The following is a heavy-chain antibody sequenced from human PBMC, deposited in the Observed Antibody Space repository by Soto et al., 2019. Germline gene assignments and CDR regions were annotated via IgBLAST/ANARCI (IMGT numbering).Heavy chain of an antibody. V-gene: IGHV3-23*01. CDR1: GFTFSSYA. Sequence: PGGSLRVSCAASGFTFSSYARSWVRQAPGKGLEWVSAISGSGGSTYYADSVKGRFTISRDNSKNTLYLQMNSLRAEDTAVYYCAKDRSRRGLPYWGQGTLVTVSS. CDR2: ISGSGGST. J-gene: IGHJ4*02. CDR3: AKDRSRRGLPY.